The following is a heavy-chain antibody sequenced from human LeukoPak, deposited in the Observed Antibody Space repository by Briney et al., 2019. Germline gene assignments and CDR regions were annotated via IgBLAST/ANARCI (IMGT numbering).Heavy chain of an antibody. V-gene: IGHV4-34*01. J-gene: IGHJ5*02. CDR3: ARVGYCSGGSCYENWFDP. CDR2: INHSGST. CDR1: GFTFSDYA. D-gene: IGHD2-15*01. Sequence: GSLRLSCAASGFTFSDYAMSWVRQPPGKGLEWVGEINHSGSTNYNQSLKSRVTISVDTSKNQFSLKLSSVTAADTAVYYCARVGYCSGGSCYENWFDPWGQGTLVTVSS.